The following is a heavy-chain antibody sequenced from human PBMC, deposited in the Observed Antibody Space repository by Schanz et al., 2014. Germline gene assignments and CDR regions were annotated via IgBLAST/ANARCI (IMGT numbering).Heavy chain of an antibody. V-gene: IGHV4-39*01. CDR3: ANYDFWSGYYIS. Sequence: QLQLQESGPGLVKPSETLSLTCSVSGGSISNTNNYWGWVRQPPGKGLQWIGSIYDTGRTFYNPSHRGGATIPEDTSKTQSSLKMGPVTAADTAGYYCANYDFWSGYYISWGQGTLVTVSS. CDR2: IYDTGRT. D-gene: IGHD3-3*01. CDR1: GGSISNTNNY. J-gene: IGHJ5*02.